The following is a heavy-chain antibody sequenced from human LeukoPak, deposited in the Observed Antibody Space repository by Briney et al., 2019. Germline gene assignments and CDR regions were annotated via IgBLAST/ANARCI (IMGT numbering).Heavy chain of an antibody. Sequence: EASVKVSCKASGYTFTSYYMHWVRQAPGQGPEWMGIINPSGGSTSYAQKFQGRVTMTRDTSTSTVYMEPSSLRSEDTAVYYCARDNGPFAFDIWGQGTMVTVSS. V-gene: IGHV1-46*01. CDR2: INPSGGST. CDR1: GYTFTSYY. J-gene: IGHJ3*02. CDR3: ARDNGPFAFDI.